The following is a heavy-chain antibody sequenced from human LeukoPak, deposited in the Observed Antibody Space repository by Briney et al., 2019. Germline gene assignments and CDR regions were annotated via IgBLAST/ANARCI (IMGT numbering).Heavy chain of an antibody. V-gene: IGHV4-34*01. J-gene: IGHJ4*02. CDR2: INHSGST. D-gene: IGHD4-11*01. CDR3: ARHSTGDYSNPHFDY. CDR1: GGSFSGYY. Sequence: SETLSLTCAVYGGSFSGYYWSWIRQPPGKGLEWIGEINHSGSTNYNPSLKSRVTISVDTSKNQFSLKLSSVTAADTAVYYCARHSTGDYSNPHFDYWGQGTLVTVSS.